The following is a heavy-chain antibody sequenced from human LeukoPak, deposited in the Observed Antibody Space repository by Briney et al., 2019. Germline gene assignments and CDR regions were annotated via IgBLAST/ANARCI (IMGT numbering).Heavy chain of an antibody. CDR2: IYYRGST. J-gene: IGHJ4*02. CDR1: GGSINGYY. CDR3: ARADYDTSAYYYTFDY. Sequence: SETLSLTCTVSGGSINGYYWSWIRQPPEKGLEWIGYIYYRGSTNYKPSLKSRVTISLDTSKNQFSLNLNSVTAADTAVYYCARADYDTSAYYYTFDYWGQGTLVTVSS. D-gene: IGHD3-22*01. V-gene: IGHV4-59*01.